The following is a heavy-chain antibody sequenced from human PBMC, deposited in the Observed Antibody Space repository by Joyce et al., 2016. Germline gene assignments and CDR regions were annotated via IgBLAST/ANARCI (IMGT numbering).Heavy chain of an antibody. CDR2: IYTSGGGRN. V-gene: IGHV4-61*02. J-gene: IGHJ5*01. CDR1: GGSIKSDLYF. Sequence: QVQLQESGPGLVKPSQTLYLTCTVSGGSIKSDLYFWNWIRQPAGKGLEWIGRIYTSGGGRNNYNPSLTSRVTISVDTSKNQFSLKLSAVTAADTAVYYCARKRGRGWFDSWGQGTLVTVSS. CDR3: ARKRGRGWFDS.